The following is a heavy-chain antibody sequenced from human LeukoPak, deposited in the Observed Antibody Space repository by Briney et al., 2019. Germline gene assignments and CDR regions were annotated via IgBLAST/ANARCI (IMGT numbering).Heavy chain of an antibody. CDR2: IGNKAYGEIT. CDR1: GFTFDEYA. V-gene: IGHV3-49*04. Sequence: GGSLRLSCTASGFTFDEYAMTWVRQAPGKGLEWVGVIGNKAYGEITEYAASVKGRFTFSRDESRSIAYLQMNSLKTEDTAVYYCSRGVDCSSTSCYRTYYYGMDVWGKGTTVIVSS. D-gene: IGHD2-2*01. CDR3: SRGVDCSSTSCYRTYYYGMDV. J-gene: IGHJ6*04.